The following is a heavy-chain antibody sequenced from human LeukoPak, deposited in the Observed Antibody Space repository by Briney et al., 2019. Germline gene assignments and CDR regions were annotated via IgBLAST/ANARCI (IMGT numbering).Heavy chain of an antibody. Sequence: PSETLSLTCTVSGGSISSSFYYWGWIRQPPGKGLEWIGSIYHSGSTYYNPSLKSRVTISVDTSRNQFSLNLSSVTAADTAVYYCARAQKGGYNTASNPYWYFDLWGRGTLVTVSS. CDR2: IYHSGST. CDR1: GGSISSSFYY. J-gene: IGHJ2*01. CDR3: ARAQKGGYNTASNPYWYFDL. D-gene: IGHD5-18*01. V-gene: IGHV4-39*01.